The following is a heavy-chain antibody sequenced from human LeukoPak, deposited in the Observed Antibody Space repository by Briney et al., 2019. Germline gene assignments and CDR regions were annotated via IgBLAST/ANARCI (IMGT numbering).Heavy chain of an antibody. D-gene: IGHD6-19*01. Sequence: PGGSLRLSCAASGFTFSSYSMNWLRQAPGKGLEWVSSSSSSSNNIHHADPVKGRFTISRDNTKNSLYLQMNSLRAEDTAVYYCARDRPYSSGWQWGYYFDYWGQGTLVTVSS. CDR1: GFTFSSYS. CDR3: ARDRPYSSGWQWGYYFDY. CDR2: SSSSSNNI. V-gene: IGHV3-21*01. J-gene: IGHJ4*02.